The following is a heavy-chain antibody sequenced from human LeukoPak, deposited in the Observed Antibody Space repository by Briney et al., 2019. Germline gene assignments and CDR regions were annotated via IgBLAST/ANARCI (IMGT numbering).Heavy chain of an antibody. CDR1: GYTXTSYG. CDR2: IIPILGIA. Sequence: ASVKVSCKASGYTXTSYGISWVRQAPGQGLEWMGRIIPILGIANYAQKFQGRVTITADKSTSTAYMELSSLRSEDTAVYYCARGGTTVTTYYYYGMDVWGQGTTVTVSS. V-gene: IGHV1-69*04. CDR3: ARGGTTVTTYYYYGMDV. J-gene: IGHJ6*02. D-gene: IGHD4-17*01.